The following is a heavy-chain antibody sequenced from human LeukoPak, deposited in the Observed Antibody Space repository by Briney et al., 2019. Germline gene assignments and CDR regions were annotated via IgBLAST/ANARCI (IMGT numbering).Heavy chain of an antibody. CDR1: GYTFTSYD. V-gene: IGHV1-8*01. Sequence: GASVKVSCKASGYTFTSYDINWVRQATGQGLEWMGWMNPNSGNTGYAQKFQGRVTMTRNTSISTAYMELSSLRSEDTAVYYCARPPPTTFFRPDEPDYWGQGTLVTVSS. J-gene: IGHJ4*02. D-gene: IGHD3-3*02. CDR2: MNPNSGNT. CDR3: ARPPPTTFFRPDEPDY.